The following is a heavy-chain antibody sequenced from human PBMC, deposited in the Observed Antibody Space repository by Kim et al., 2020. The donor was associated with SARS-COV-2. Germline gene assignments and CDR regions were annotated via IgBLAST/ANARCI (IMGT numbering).Heavy chain of an antibody. V-gene: IGHV1-46*01. D-gene: IGHD1-26*01. CDR1: GYTFTSYY. CDR2: INPSGGST. CDR3: AREGIAGATDY. Sequence: ASVKVSCKASGYTFTSYYMHWVRQAPGQGLEWMGIINPSGGSTNYAQKFQGRVTMTRDTSTSTVYMEVSSLRSEDTAVFYCAREGIAGATDYWGQGTLVTVSS. J-gene: IGHJ4*02.